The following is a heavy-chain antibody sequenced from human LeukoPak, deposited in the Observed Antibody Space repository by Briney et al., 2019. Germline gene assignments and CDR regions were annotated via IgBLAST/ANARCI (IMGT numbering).Heavy chain of an antibody. D-gene: IGHD6-13*01. CDR1: GYTFTSYY. V-gene: IGHV1-46*01. CDR2: INPSGGST. J-gene: IGHJ4*02. CDR3: AAGYSSSWYFSSFDY. Sequence: ASVKVSCKASGYTFTSYYMHWVRQAPGQGLEWMGIINPSGGSTNYAQKFQGRVTITADESTSTAYMELSSLRSEDTAVYYCAAGYSSSWYFSSFDYWGQGTLVTVSS.